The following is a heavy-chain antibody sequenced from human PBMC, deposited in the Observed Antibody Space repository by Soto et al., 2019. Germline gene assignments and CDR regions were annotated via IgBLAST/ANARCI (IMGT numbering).Heavy chain of an antibody. D-gene: IGHD3-10*01. J-gene: IGHJ6*02. CDR3: ARSSGGSGKLWNYYGMDV. CDR1: GFTFSSYS. CDR2: ISSGSSYI. V-gene: IGHV3-21*01. Sequence: EVQLVESGGGLVKPGGSLRLSCAASGFTFSSYSMNWVRQAPGKGLEWASSISSGSSYIYYADSVKDRFTISRDNSKKSLYLQMNSLRAEDTAVYYCARSSGGSGKLWNYYGMDVWGQGTTVTVSS.